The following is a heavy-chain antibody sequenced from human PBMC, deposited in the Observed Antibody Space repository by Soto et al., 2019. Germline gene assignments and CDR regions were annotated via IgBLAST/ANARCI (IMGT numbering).Heavy chain of an antibody. V-gene: IGHV1-69*12. Sequence: QVQLVQSGAEVKKPGSSVKVSCKASGGTFSSYAISWVRQAPGQGLEWMGGIIPIFGTADYAQKFQGRVTITADESTSTAYMELSSLRSEDTAMYYCATHEIGHCISASCYKGGYYYGIDVWGQGTTVTVSS. CDR2: IIPIFGTA. CDR1: GGTFSSYA. J-gene: IGHJ6*02. D-gene: IGHD2-2*02. CDR3: ATHEIGHCISASCYKGGYYYGIDV.